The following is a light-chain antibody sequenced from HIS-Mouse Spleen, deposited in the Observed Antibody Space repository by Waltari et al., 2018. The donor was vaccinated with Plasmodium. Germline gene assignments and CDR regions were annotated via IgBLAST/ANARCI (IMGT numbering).Light chain of an antibody. Sequence: SYELTQPPSVSVSPGQTASITCAGDKLGDKYACWYQQKPGQSPGLVIYQDSKRPSGIPGRFPGSNSGNAATLTISGTQAMDEADYYCQAWDSSTAWVFGGGTKLTVL. CDR1: KLGDKY. J-gene: IGLJ2*01. CDR2: QDS. CDR3: QAWDSSTAWV. V-gene: IGLV3-1*01.